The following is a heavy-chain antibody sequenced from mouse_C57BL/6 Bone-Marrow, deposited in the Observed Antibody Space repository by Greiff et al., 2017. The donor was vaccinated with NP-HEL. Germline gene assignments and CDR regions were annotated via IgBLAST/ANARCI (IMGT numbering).Heavy chain of an antibody. V-gene: IGHV5-6*02. D-gene: IGHD1-1*01. J-gene: IGHJ3*01. CDR2: ISSGGSYT. CDR3: ASPITTVVGRFAY. CDR1: GFTFSSYG. Sequence: EVKLVESGGDLVKPGGSLKLSCAASGFTFSSYGMSWVRQTPDKRLEWVATISSGGSYTYYPDSVKGRFTISRDNAKNTLYLQMSSLKSEDTAMYYCASPITTVVGRFAYWGQATLVTVSA.